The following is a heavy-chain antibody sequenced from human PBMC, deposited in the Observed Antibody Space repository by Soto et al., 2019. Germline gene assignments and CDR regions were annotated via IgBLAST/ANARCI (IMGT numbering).Heavy chain of an antibody. D-gene: IGHD3-9*01. CDR3: SRQRYYDILTGHYYYDYALDV. CDR1: GFTFSGSA. CDR2: IQSKANTYAT. J-gene: IGHJ6*02. Sequence: EAQLVESGGGLVQPGGSLKLSCAASGFTFSGSAMHWVRQASGKGLEWLGRIQSKANTYATAYAASLKGRFTISRDDSKNTAYLQMNSLKTEDTAVYYCSRQRYYDILTGHYYYDYALDVWGQGTTVTVSS. V-gene: IGHV3-73*02.